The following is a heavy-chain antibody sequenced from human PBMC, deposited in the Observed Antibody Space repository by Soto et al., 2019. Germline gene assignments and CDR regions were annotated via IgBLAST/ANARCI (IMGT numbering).Heavy chain of an antibody. CDR2: INPSGGST. J-gene: IGHJ6*04. Sequence: ASVKVSCKASGYTFTSYYMHWVRQAPGQGLEWMGIINPSGGSTSYAQKFRGRVTMTRDTSTSTVYMELSSLRSEDTAVYYCARELQWELPGYYGMDVWGKGTMVTVSS. CDR3: ARELQWELPGYYGMDV. CDR1: GYTFTSYY. V-gene: IGHV1-46*01. D-gene: IGHD1-26*01.